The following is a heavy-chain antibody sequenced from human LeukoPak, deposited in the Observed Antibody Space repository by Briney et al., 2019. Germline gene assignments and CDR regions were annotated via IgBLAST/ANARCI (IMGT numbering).Heavy chain of an antibody. CDR2: INHSGIT. J-gene: IGHJ4*02. CDR3: ARSGDYIKEGFDY. V-gene: IGHV4-38-2*01. D-gene: IGHD4-11*01. Sequence: PSETLSLTCAVSGYSIRSGHYWGWIRQSPGKGLEWIGSINHSGITEYNPSLKSRGTLSVDTSKNQFSLQLRSVTASDRSLYYCARSGDYIKEGFDYWGQGTQVTVSS. CDR1: GYSIRSGHY.